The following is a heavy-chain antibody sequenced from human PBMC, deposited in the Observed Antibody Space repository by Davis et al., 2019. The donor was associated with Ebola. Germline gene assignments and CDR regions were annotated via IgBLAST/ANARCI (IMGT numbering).Heavy chain of an antibody. Sequence: GESLKISCAASGFTFSSYGMHWVRQAPGKGLEWVAVIWYDGSNKYYADSVKGRFTISRDNSKNTLYLQMNSLRAEDTAVYYCARDRGRKRDFGWFDPWGQGTLVTVSS. CDR3: ARDRGRKRDFGWFDP. V-gene: IGHV3-33*01. D-gene: IGHD1-26*01. CDR2: IWYDGSNK. J-gene: IGHJ5*02. CDR1: GFTFSSYG.